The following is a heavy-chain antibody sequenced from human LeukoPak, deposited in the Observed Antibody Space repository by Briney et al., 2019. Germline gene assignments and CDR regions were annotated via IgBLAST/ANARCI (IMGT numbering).Heavy chain of an antibody. J-gene: IGHJ5*02. CDR1: GYTFTNYG. Sequence: ASVKVSCKASGYTFTNYGIIWVRQAPGQGLEWMGWISPDNGNTNYAQKLQGRVTMTTDTSTSTAYMELRSLRSDDTAVYYCARDLISGRASGWFDPWGQGTLVTVSS. V-gene: IGHV1-18*01. CDR3: ARDLISGRASGWFDP. CDR2: ISPDNGNT. D-gene: IGHD3-10*01.